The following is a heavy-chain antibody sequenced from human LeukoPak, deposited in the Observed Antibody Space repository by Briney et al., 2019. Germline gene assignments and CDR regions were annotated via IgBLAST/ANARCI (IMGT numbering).Heavy chain of an antibody. V-gene: IGHV1-58*02. Sequence: RASVKVSCKASGFTFTSSAMQWVRQARGQRLEWIGWIVVGSGKTNYAQKFQERVTITRDMSTSTAYMELSSLRSEDTAVYYCAAGVLELRFLEWLSPTFYYYYGMDVWGQGTTVTVSS. D-gene: IGHD3-3*01. CDR2: IVVGSGKT. J-gene: IGHJ6*02. CDR3: AAGVLELRFLEWLSPTFYYYYGMDV. CDR1: GFTFTSSA.